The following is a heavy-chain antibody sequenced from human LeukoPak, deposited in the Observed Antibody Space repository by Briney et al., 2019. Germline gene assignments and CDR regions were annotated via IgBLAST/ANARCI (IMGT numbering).Heavy chain of an antibody. Sequence: SETLSLTCTVSGGSISSSSYYWGWIRQHPGKGLEWIGYIYYSGSTYYNPSLKSRVTISVDTSKNQFSLKLSSVTAADTAVYYCARGTEEANWFDPWGQGTLVTVSS. CDR2: IYYSGST. V-gene: IGHV4-31*03. CDR3: ARGTEEANWFDP. J-gene: IGHJ5*02. D-gene: IGHD1-1*01. CDR1: GGSISSSSYY.